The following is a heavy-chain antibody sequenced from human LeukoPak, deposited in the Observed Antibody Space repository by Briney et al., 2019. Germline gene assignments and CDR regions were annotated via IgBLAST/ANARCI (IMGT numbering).Heavy chain of an antibody. CDR2: ISADNGNT. D-gene: IGHD6-19*01. V-gene: IGHV1-18*01. CDR3: ARDIAVAGTGTPVALDAFDI. J-gene: IGHJ3*02. Sequence: ASVKVSCKASGGTFSSYAISWVRQAPGQGLEWMGWISADNGNTNHAQKFQGRVSLTTDTSTSTAYMELRSLRSDDTAVYYCARDIAVAGTGTPVALDAFDIWGQGTMVTVSS. CDR1: GGTFSSYA.